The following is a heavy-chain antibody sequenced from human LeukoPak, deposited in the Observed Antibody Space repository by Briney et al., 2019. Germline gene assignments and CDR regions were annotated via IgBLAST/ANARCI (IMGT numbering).Heavy chain of an antibody. CDR1: GFTFDDYG. Sequence: PGGSLRLSCAASGFTFDDYGMSWVRQAPGKGLEWVSGINWNGGSTGYADSVKGRFTISRDNAKNSLYPQMNSLRAEDTALYHCARKGIAAAGPYYFDYWGQGTLVTVSS. V-gene: IGHV3-20*01. D-gene: IGHD6-13*01. J-gene: IGHJ4*02. CDR3: ARKGIAAAGPYYFDY. CDR2: INWNGGST.